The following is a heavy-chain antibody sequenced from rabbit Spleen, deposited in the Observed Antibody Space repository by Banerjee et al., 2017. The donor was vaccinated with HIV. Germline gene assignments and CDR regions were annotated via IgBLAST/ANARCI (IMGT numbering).Heavy chain of an antibody. CDR2: IEVGDSSFT. V-gene: IGHV1S45*01. J-gene: IGHJ6*01. CDR1: GVSFSFSSY. CDR3: ARDTSSSFSSYGMGL. Sequence: QEQLEESGGGLVKPGASLTLTCKASGVSFSFSSYMCWVRQAPGKGLEWIACIEVGDSSFTYFATWARGRFTISKTSSTTVTLQVTRLTAADTATYFCARDTSSSFSSYGMGLWGQGTLVTVS. D-gene: IGHD1-1*01.